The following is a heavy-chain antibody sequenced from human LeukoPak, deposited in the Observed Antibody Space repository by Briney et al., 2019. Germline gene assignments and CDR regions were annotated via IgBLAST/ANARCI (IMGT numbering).Heavy chain of an antibody. CDR1: GYSFTSYW. D-gene: IGHD3-10*01. J-gene: IGHJ5*02. CDR2: IDPSDSYT. Sequence: GESLRISCKGSGYSFTSYWISWVRQMPGKGLEWMGRIDPSDSYTNYSPSFQGHVTISADKSISTAYLQWSSLKASDTAMYYCARHVIYYHGSGGYLPWFDPWGQGTLVTVSS. V-gene: IGHV5-10-1*01. CDR3: ARHVIYYHGSGGYLPWFDP.